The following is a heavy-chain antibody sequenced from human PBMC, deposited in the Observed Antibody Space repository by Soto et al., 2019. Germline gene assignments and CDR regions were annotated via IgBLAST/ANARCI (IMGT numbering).Heavy chain of an antibody. CDR3: ARGIAYYDFWSGYLLHYYGMDV. CDR2: INHSGST. J-gene: IGHJ6*02. V-gene: IGHV4-34*01. CDR1: GGSFSGYY. D-gene: IGHD3-3*01. Sequence: PSETLSLTCAVYGGSFSGYYWSWIRQPPGKGLEWIGEINHSGSTNYNPSLKSRVTISVDTSKNQFSLKLSSVTAADTAVYYCARGIAYYDFWSGYLLHYYGMDVWGQGTTVAVSS.